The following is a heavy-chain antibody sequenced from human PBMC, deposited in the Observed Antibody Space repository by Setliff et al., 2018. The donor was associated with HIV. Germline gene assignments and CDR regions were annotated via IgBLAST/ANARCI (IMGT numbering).Heavy chain of an antibody. CDR3: SGWKGDYYDSSGINGY. J-gene: IGHJ4*02. Sequence: GGSLRLSCAVSGFTFSGSAMHWVRQASGKGLEWVGRIRSKANSYATEYAASVKGRFTISRDDSKNTAYLQMNSLKTDDTAMHYCSGWKGDYYDSSGINGYWGQGTLVTVSS. CDR1: GFTFSGSA. CDR2: IRSKANSYAT. V-gene: IGHV3-73*01. D-gene: IGHD3-22*01.